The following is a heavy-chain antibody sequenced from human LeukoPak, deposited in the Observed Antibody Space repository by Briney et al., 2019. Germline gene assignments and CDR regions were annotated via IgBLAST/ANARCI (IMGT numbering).Heavy chain of an antibody. D-gene: IGHD3-3*01. V-gene: IGHV3-21*01. Sequence: GGSLRLSCAASGFTFSSYSMNWVRQAPGKGLEWVSSISSSSSYIYYADSVKGRFTISRDNSKNTLYLQMNTLRAEDTAVYYCARGLENYDFWSGYVPETPGHWGQGTLVTVSS. CDR2: ISSSSSYI. CDR3: ARGLENYDFWSGYVPETPGH. CDR1: GFTFSSYS. J-gene: IGHJ4*02.